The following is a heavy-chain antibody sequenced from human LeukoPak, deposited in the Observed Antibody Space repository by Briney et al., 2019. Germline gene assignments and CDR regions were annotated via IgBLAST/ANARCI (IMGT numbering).Heavy chain of an antibody. CDR1: GFTFSSYW. Sequence: PGGSLRLSCAASGFTFSSYWMSWVRQAPGKGLEWVANIKQDGSEKYYVDSVKGRFTIPRDNAKNSLYLQMNSLRAEDTAVYYCARDQSVLLWFGELLTYMDVWGKGTTVTVSS. J-gene: IGHJ6*03. CDR3: ARDQSVLLWFGELLTYMDV. CDR2: IKQDGSEK. D-gene: IGHD3-10*01. V-gene: IGHV3-7*01.